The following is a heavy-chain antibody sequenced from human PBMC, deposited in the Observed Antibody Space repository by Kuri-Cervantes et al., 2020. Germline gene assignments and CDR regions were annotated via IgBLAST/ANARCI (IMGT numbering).Heavy chain of an antibody. Sequence: GGSLRLSCAASGFTFSSYSMNWVRQAPGKGLEWVGRIRDKANTYTTEYAASVKGRFTISRDDSKNSLYLQMSSLKTEDTAVYYCARDFSSSGYWWGNWYFDLWGRGTLVTVSS. V-gene: IGHV3-72*01. D-gene: IGHD3-22*01. J-gene: IGHJ2*01. CDR1: GFTFSSYS. CDR3: ARDFSSSGYWWGNWYFDL. CDR2: IRDKANTYTT.